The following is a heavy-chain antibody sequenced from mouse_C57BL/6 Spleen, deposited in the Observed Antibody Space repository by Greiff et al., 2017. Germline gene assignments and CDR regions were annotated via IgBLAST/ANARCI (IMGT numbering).Heavy chain of an antibody. V-gene: IGHV5-4*01. D-gene: IGHD1-1*01. CDR2: ISDGGSYT. Sequence: EVHLVESGGGLVKPGGSLKLSCAASGFTFSSYAMSWVRQTPEKRLEWVATISDGGSYTYYPDNVKGRFTISRDNAKNNLYLQMSHLKSDDTARYYCARDVAYGSSYRLVYAMDYWGQGTSVTVSS. CDR1: GFTFSSYA. CDR3: ARDVAYGSSYRLVYAMDY. J-gene: IGHJ4*01.